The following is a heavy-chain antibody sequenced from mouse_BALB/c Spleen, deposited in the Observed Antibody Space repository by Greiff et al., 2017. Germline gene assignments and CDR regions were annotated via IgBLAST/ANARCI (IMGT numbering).Heavy chain of an antibody. D-gene: IGHD2-14*01. CDR1: GYTFTSYV. CDR3: ARGYYRYDAGYAMDY. V-gene: IGHV1-14*01. CDR2: INPYNDGT. J-gene: IGHJ4*01. Sequence: VQLQQSGPELVKPGASVKMSCKASGYTFTSYVMHWVKQKPGQGLEWIGYINPYNDGTKYNEKFKGKATLTSDKSSSTAYMELSSLTSEDSAVYYCARGYYRYDAGYAMDYWGQGTSVNVSS.